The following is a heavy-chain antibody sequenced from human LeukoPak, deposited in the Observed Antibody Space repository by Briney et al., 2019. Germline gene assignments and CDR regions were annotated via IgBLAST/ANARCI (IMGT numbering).Heavy chain of an antibody. J-gene: IGHJ4*02. Sequence: SETLSLTCTVSGGSISSYYWSWIRQPPGKGLEWIGYIYYSGNTNYNPSLKSRVTISVDTSKNQFSLKLSSVTAADTAVYYCARVRYSSGWYPFDYWGRGTLVTVSS. CDR3: ARVRYSSGWYPFDY. CDR1: GGSISSYY. D-gene: IGHD6-19*01. V-gene: IGHV4-59*01. CDR2: IYYSGNT.